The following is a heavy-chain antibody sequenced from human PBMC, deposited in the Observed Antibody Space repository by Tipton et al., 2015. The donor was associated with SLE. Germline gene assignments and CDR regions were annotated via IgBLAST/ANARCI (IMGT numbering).Heavy chain of an antibody. D-gene: IGHD3-3*01. CDR3: ASLEWYVDDAFDL. V-gene: IGHV3-7*05. Sequence: SLRLSCAASGFTISKYWMSWVRQAPGKGLEWVANINQDGSKKYYVDSVKGRFTISRDNAENSLYLQMNSLRVDDTAVYYCASLEWYVDDAFDLWGEGAMVIVSS. J-gene: IGHJ3*01. CDR2: INQDGSKK. CDR1: GFTISKYW.